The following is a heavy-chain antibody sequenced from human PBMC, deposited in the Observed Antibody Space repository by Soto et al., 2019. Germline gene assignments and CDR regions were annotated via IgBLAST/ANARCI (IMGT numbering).Heavy chain of an antibody. Sequence: VGPLRLSCAASGFTFSSYSMNWVRQAPGKGLEWVSSISSSSSYIYYADSVKGRFTISRDNAKNSLYLQMNSLRAEDTAVYYCARDLYYYDSSGLFDYWGQGTLVTVSS. CDR1: GFTFSSYS. CDR3: ARDLYYYDSSGLFDY. CDR2: ISSSSSYI. J-gene: IGHJ4*02. V-gene: IGHV3-21*01. D-gene: IGHD3-22*01.